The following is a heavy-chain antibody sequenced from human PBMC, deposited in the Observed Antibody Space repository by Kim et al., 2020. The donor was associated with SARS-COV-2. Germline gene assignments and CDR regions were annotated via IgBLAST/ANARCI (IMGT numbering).Heavy chain of an antibody. Sequence: SETLSLTCTVSGGSITTTGYYWGWVRQPPGKRLEWIGSIYYTGSTYYNPSLKSRVTISVDTSKNQFSLRLTSMSAADTSIYYCARASYSGSRNRYFDYWG. J-gene: IGHJ4*01. CDR1: GGSITTTGYY. D-gene: IGHD1-26*01. CDR3: ARASYSGSRNRYFDY. V-gene: IGHV4-39*07. CDR2: IYYTGST.